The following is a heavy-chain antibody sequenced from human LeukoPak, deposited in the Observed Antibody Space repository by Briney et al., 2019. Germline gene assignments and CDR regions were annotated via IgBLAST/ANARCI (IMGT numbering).Heavy chain of an antibody. CDR1: GDSFSTNC. CDR3: ARVLSGESFYYYYMDV. Sequence: PSETLSLTCTLSGDSFSTNCWSWIRHPAGKGLEWIGRIYATGSANYNPSLKSRVAITLDRSNNQFSLTLKSVTAADTAVYYCARVLSGESFYYYYMDVWGKGTTVTVSS. J-gene: IGHJ6*03. D-gene: IGHD2-21*01. CDR2: IYATGSA. V-gene: IGHV4-4*07.